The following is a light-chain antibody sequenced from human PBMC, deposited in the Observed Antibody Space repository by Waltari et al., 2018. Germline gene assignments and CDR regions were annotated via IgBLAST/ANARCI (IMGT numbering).Light chain of an antibody. V-gene: IGKV3-11*01. CDR1: QNVDNY. CDR3: QQRSSLLPVT. CDR2: DAP. Sequence: EIVLTQSPGTVSLSPGERATLSCRASQNVDNYVAWYQQRPGQTPKLLIYDAPNRATGVPARFSGSGSGTDFTLTISGLEPEDFAVYYCQQRSSLLPVTFGGGTKVEIK. J-gene: IGKJ4*01.